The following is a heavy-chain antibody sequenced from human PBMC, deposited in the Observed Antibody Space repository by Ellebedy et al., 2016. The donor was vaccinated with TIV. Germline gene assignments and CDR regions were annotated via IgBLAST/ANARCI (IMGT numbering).Heavy chain of an antibody. J-gene: IGHJ4*02. Sequence: MPSETLSLTCSVSGASISATDYSWDCIRQPPGKGLEWIGIVYDSGNSYHSPSVRGRVTVSMDTSKYQFSLKLTSVTAADSAKSFIPKRMVVGARFDSWGQGLLVTVSS. V-gene: IGHV4-39*01. CDR2: VYDSGNS. CDR1: GASISATDYS. D-gene: IGHD2-15*01. CDR3: PKRMVVGARFDS.